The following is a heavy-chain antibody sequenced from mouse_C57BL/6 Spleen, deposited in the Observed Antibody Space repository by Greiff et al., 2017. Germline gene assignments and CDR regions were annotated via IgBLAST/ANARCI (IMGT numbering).Heavy chain of an antibody. D-gene: IGHD4-1*01. CDR1: GYTFTSYW. J-gene: IGHJ2*01. CDR2: IDPSDSYT. Sequence: QVQLQQPGAELVMPGASVKLSCKASGYTFTSYWMHWVKQRPGQGLEWIGEIDPSDSYTNYIQKFKGKSTLTVDKSSSTAYMQLSSLTSEDSAVYYCARGTGTAYFDYRGHGTTLTVSS. CDR3: ARGTGTAYFDY. V-gene: IGHV1-69*01.